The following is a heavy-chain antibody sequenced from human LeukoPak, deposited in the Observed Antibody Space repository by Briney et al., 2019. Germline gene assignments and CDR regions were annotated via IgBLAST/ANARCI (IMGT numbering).Heavy chain of an antibody. CDR3: AKGDSSGWYGGDAFDI. V-gene: IGHV3-9*03. CDR1: DGSISSYY. CDR2: ISWNSGSI. D-gene: IGHD6-19*01. J-gene: IGHJ3*02. Sequence: QPSETLSLTCTVSDGSISSYYWSWIRQPPGKGLEWVSGISWNSGSIGYADSVKGRFTISRDNAKNSLYLQMNSLRAEDMALYYCAKGDSSGWYGGDAFDIWGQGTMVTVSS.